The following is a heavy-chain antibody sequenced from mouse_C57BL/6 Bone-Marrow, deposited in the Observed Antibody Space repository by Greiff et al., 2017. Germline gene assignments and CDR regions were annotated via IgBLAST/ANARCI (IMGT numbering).Heavy chain of an antibody. J-gene: IGHJ4*01. CDR2: INPNNGGT. CDR1: GYTFTDYN. D-gene: IGHD2-3*01. V-gene: IGHV1-18*01. CDR3: AKSWGWARDY. Sequence: EVQLQQPGPELVKPGASVKLPCKASGYTFTDYNMDWVKQSHGQSLEWIGVINPNNGGTIYNQKFKGKATLTVDKSSSTAYMELRSLTSEDTAVYYFAKSWGWARDYWGQGTSVTVSS.